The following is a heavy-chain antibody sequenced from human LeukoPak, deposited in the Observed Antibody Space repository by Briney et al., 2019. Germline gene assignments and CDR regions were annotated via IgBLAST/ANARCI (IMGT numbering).Heavy chain of an antibody. Sequence: ASVKVSCKVSGYTLTELSMHWVRQAPGKGLEWMGGFDPEDGEIIYAQKFQGRVTMTEDTSTDTAYMELSSLRSEDTAVYYCATGLAVAGTPHDYWGQGTLVTVSS. CDR2: FDPEDGEI. CDR3: ATGLAVAGTPHDY. J-gene: IGHJ4*02. V-gene: IGHV1-24*01. CDR1: GYTLTELS. D-gene: IGHD6-19*01.